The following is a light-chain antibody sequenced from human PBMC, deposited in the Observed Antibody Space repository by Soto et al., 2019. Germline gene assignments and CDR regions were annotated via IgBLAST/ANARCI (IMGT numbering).Light chain of an antibody. CDR3: QSYDNSLSVYV. V-gene: IGLV1-40*01. CDR1: SSNIGAHYD. J-gene: IGLJ1*01. CDR2: GNS. Sequence: QSVLTQPPSVSGAPGQRVTISCTGSSSNIGAHYDVHWYQQLPGTAPKLLIYGNSNRPSGAPDRFSGAKSGTSAPLAITGLQAEDEADYYCQSYDNSLSVYVFXTGTKGTVL.